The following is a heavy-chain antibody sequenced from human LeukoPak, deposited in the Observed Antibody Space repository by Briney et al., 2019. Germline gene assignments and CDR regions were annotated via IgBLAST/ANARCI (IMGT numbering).Heavy chain of an antibody. Sequence: PSQTLSLTCTVSGGSISSGSYYWSWIRQPAGKGLEWIGRIYTSGSTYYNPSLKSRVTISVDTSKNQFSLKLSSVTAADTAVYYCARGGGEPAIDAFDIWGQGKMVTVSS. CDR3: ARGGGEPAIDAFDI. CDR1: GGSISSGSYY. J-gene: IGHJ3*02. V-gene: IGHV4-61*02. CDR2: IYTSGST. D-gene: IGHD1-14*01.